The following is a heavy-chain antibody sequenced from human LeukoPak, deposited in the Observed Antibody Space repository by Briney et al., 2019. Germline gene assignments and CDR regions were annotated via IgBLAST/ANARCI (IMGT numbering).Heavy chain of an antibody. V-gene: IGHV1-18*04. D-gene: IGHD1-14*01. CDR2: ISAYNGNT. Sequence: ASVKVSCKASGYTFASYGIRWVRQAPGQGVEWRGWISAYNGNTNYAQKFQGRVTMTTETSTSTAYMNVRSLRSDDTAVYYCARRADGVLNPLFDYWGQGTLVTVSS. J-gene: IGHJ4*02. CDR1: GYTFASYG. CDR3: ARRADGVLNPLFDY.